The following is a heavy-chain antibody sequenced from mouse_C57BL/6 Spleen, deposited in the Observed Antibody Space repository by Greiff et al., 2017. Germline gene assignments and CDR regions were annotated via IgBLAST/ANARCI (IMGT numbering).Heavy chain of an antibody. J-gene: IGHJ1*03. V-gene: IGHV1-39*01. CDR2: INPNYGTT. D-gene: IGHD2-2*01. CDR1: GYSFTDYN. CDR3: AREGAGYPPWYFDV. Sequence: VQLKQSGPELVKPGASVKISCKASGYSFTDYNMNWVKQSNGKSLEWIGVINPNYGTTSYNQKFKGKATLTVDQSSSTAYMQLNSLTSEDSAVYDCAREGAGYPPWYFDVWGTGTTVTVSS.